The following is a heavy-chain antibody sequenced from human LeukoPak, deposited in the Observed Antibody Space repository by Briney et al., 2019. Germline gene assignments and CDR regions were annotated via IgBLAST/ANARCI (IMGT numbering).Heavy chain of an antibody. CDR3: ARGSLFIYGSGSYSIDYYYGMDV. V-gene: IGHV3-33*01. CDR1: GFTFSSYG. Sequence: GGSLRLSCAASGFTFSSYGMHWVRQAPGKGLEWVAVIWYDGSNKYYADSVKGRFTISRDNSKNTLYLRMNSLRAEDTAVYYCARGSLFIYGSGSYSIDYYYGMDVWGQGTTVTVSS. CDR2: IWYDGSNK. D-gene: IGHD3-10*01. J-gene: IGHJ6*02.